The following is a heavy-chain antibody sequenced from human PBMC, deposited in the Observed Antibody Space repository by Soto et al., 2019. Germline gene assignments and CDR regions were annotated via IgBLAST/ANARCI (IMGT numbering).Heavy chain of an antibody. V-gene: IGHV3-21*01. D-gene: IGHD6-19*01. CDR1: GFIFSSYS. Sequence: EVQLVESGGGLVKPGGSLRLSCAASGFIFSSYSMSWVRQAPGKGLEWVSSLSGGGSYIDYADSVKGRFTISRDNAKSSLYLLMNSLRAEDTAVYYCAASEVAGPRNYDYWGQGALVTVSS. CDR3: AASEVAGPRNYDY. CDR2: LSGGGSYI. J-gene: IGHJ4*02.